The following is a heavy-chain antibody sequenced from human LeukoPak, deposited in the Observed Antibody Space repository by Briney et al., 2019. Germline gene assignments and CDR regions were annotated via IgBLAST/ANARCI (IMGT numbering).Heavy chain of an antibody. D-gene: IGHD5-18*01. CDR1: GGSMTNYY. CDR2: IYYYGST. J-gene: IGHJ6*03. Sequence: PSETLSLTCTVSGGSMTNYYWTWIRQPPGEGLEWLAYIYYYGSTNYNPSLECRLTLTVDTSKNQFSLKLSSVAAADTAVYYCAREGAGSYGFRYIDVWGKGTTVTVS. V-gene: IGHV4-59*01. CDR3: AREGAGSYGFRYIDV.